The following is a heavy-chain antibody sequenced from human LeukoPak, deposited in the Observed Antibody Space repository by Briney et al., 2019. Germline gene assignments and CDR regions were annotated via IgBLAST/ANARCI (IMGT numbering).Heavy chain of an antibody. V-gene: IGHV4-30-2*01. Sequence: SQTLSLTCAVSGGSISSGGYSWSWIRQPPGTGLEWLGYIYHSGSTYYNPSLKSRVTISVDRSKNQFSLKLSSVTAADTAVYYCARAVGYCTNGVCYTMDWFDPWGQGTLVTVSS. D-gene: IGHD2-8*01. CDR3: ARAVGYCTNGVCYTMDWFDP. J-gene: IGHJ5*02. CDR2: IYHSGST. CDR1: GGSISSGGYS.